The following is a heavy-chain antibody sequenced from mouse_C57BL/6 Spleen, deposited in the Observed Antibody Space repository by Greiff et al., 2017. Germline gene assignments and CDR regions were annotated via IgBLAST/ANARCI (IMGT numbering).Heavy chain of an antibody. Sequence: VQLQQSGPELVQPGASVKISCKASGYAFSSSWMNWVKQRPGKGLEWIGRIYPGDGDTNDNGKFKGKATLTADKSSSTAYMQLSSRTSEDSAVYFWASGELGPWFAYWGQGTLVTVSA. CDR3: ASGELGPWFAY. V-gene: IGHV1-82*01. CDR2: IYPGDGDT. D-gene: IGHD4-1*01. CDR1: GYAFSSSW. J-gene: IGHJ3*01.